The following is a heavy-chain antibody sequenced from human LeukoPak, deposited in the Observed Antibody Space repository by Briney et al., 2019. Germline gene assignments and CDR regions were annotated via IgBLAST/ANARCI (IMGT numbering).Heavy chain of an antibody. Sequence: GGSLRLSCAASGFTFSSYGMHWVRQAPGKGLEGVAVISYDGSSEYCADSVKGRFTISRDNSKNTLFLQMNSLRAEDTAVYYCAKAYVSNGYYYVNWFDPWGQGTLVTVSS. V-gene: IGHV3-30*18. D-gene: IGHD3-22*01. CDR2: ISYDGSSE. J-gene: IGHJ5*02. CDR3: AKAYVSNGYYYVNWFDP. CDR1: GFTFSSYG.